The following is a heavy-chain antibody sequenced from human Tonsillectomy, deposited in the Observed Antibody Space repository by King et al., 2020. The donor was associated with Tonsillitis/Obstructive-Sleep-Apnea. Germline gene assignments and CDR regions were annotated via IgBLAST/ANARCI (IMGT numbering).Heavy chain of an antibody. D-gene: IGHD3-22*01. V-gene: IGHV3-9*01. CDR3: AKAMYYYDSGGFVAY. J-gene: IGHJ4*02. CDR2: ISWNSGGI. Sequence: VQLVESGGGLVQPGRSLRLSCAASGFTFDDYAMHWVRQAPGKGLEWVSSISWNSGGIGYADSVKSRFTISRDNAKNSLYLQMNSLRAEDTALYYCAKAMYYYDSGGFVAYWGQGTLVTVSS. CDR1: GFTFDDYA.